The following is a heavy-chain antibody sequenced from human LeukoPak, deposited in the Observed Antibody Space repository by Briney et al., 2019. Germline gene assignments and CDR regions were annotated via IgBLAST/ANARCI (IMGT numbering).Heavy chain of an antibody. CDR2: INHSGST. V-gene: IGHV4-34*01. Sequence: SETLSLTCAVYGGSFSGYYWSWIRQPPGKGLEWSGEINHSGSTNYNPSLPSRVTISVDTSKNQFSLKLSSVTAADTAVYYCARAGAISCSGGSCYQPNFVYYYYGMDVWGQGTTVTVSS. CDR3: ARAGAISCSGGSCYQPNFVYYYYGMDV. D-gene: IGHD2-15*01. CDR1: GGSFSGYY. J-gene: IGHJ6*02.